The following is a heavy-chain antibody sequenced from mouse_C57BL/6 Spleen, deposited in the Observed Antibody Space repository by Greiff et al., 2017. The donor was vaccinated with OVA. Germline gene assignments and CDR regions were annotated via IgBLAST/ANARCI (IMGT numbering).Heavy chain of an antibody. D-gene: IGHD2-14*01. CDR1: GYTFTSYW. J-gene: IGHJ2*01. CDR3: ARGGDRYFDY. Sequence: VQLQQPGAELVMPGASVKLSCKASGYTFTSYWMHWVKQRPGQGLEWIGEIDPSDSYTNYNQKFKGKSTVTVDKSSSTAYMQLSSLASEDSAFYYCARGGDRYFDYWGQGTTLTVSS. CDR2: IDPSDSYT. V-gene: IGHV1-69*01.